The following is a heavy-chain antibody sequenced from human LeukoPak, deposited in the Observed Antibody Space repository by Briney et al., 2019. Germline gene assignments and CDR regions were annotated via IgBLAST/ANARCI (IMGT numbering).Heavy chain of an antibody. CDR3: ARAPTVTTGDY. CDR1: GYIFTGYY. Sequence: ASVEVSCKASGYIFTGYYMHWVRQAPGQGLEGMGWINTNSGGTNYAQKFQGRVTMTRDTSISTAYMELSRLRSDDTAVYYCARAPTVTTGDYWGQGTLVTVSS. V-gene: IGHV1-2*02. J-gene: IGHJ4*02. D-gene: IGHD4-17*01. CDR2: INTNSGGT.